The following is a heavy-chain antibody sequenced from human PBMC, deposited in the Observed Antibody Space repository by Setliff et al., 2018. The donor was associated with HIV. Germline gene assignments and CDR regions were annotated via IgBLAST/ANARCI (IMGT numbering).Heavy chain of an antibody. V-gene: IGHV1-18*01. J-gene: IGHJ4*02. CDR3: AGDSSASRTPPLH. CDR1: GYTFAGYG. D-gene: IGHD2-15*01. Sequence: ASVKVSCKASGYTFAGYGIHWVRQAPGQGLEWVGWINIYTGDRTYADNFQYRVTMTADTYTSTVYMELRHLRSDDTAVYYCAGDSSASRTPPLHWGQGTLVTVSS. CDR2: INIYTGDR.